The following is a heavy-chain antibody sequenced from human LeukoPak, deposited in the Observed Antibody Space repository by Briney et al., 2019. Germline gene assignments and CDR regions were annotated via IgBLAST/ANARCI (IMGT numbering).Heavy chain of an antibody. CDR2: VFHRGTT. CDR3: VRDGYYGSGSPGWFGP. Sequence: PSETLSLTCTVSGYSINSAFYWGWIRVPPGKGLEWIGSVFHRGTTYYNSSLKSRANISIDTSKTQFSLKLNSLTAEDTAIYYCVRDGYYGSGSPGWFGPWGPGTLVIVSA. CDR1: GYSINSAFY. V-gene: IGHV4-38-2*02. J-gene: IGHJ5*02. D-gene: IGHD3-10*01.